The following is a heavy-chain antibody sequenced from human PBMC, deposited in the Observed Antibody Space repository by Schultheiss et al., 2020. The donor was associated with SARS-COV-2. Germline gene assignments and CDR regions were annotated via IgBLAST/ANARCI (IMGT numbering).Heavy chain of an antibody. V-gene: IGHV4-59*01. J-gene: IGHJ5*02. Sequence: SQTLSLTCTVSGGSISSYYWSWIRQPPGKGLEWIGYIYYSGSTNYNPSLKSRVTISVDTSKNQFSLKLSSVTAADTAVYYCARVVAAAVDPWGQGTLVTVSS. CDR1: GGSISSYY. CDR3: ARVVAAAVDP. CDR2: IYYSGST. D-gene: IGHD6-13*01.